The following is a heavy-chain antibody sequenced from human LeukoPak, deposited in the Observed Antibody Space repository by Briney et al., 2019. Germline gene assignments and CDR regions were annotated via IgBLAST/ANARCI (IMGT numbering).Heavy chain of an antibody. CDR1: GFTVSSNY. J-gene: IGHJ4*02. CDR3: ARLYCGSGTTNDY. V-gene: IGHV3-66*04. Sequence: GGSLRLSCAASGFTVSSNYMSWVRQAPGKGLEWVSVIYSGGSTYYADSVKGRFTISRGNSKNTLYLQMNSLRAEDTAVYYCARLYCGSGTTNDYWGQGTLVTVSS. CDR2: IYSGGST. D-gene: IGHD3-10*01.